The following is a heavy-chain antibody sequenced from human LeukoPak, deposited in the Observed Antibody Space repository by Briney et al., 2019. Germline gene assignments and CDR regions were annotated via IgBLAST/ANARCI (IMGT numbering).Heavy chain of an antibody. CDR1: GFTFSSYA. CDR3: ARGQIHPKNYYYYYGMDV. CDR2: ISSNGCST. Sequence: PGGSLRLSCAASGFTFSSYAMHWVRQPAGKGLEYVSAISSNGCSTYYAYSLKGRFIISRHNSKNTLYLQMCRLRDEDMAVYYCARGQIHPKNYYYYYGMDVWGQGTTVT. V-gene: IGHV3-64*01. J-gene: IGHJ6*02.